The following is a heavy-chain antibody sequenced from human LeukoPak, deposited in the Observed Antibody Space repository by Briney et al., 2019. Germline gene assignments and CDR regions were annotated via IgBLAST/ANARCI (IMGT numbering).Heavy chain of an antibody. D-gene: IGHD4/OR15-4a*01. CDR1: GGSISSYY. CDR2: IYYSGSA. CDR3: ARGGTQLTFPV. J-gene: IGHJ4*02. Sequence: PSETLSLTCTVSGGSISSYYWSWIRQPPGKGLEWIGYIYYSGSANYNPSLKSRVTISVDTSKNQFSLKLAPASAADTAVYYCARGGTQLTFPVWGQGTLVTVSS. V-gene: IGHV4-59*01.